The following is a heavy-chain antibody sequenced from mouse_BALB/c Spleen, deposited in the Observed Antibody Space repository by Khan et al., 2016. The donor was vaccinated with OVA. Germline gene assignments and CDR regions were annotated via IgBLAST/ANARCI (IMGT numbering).Heavy chain of an antibody. CDR1: GYSITSGYA. CDR2: ISYSGVT. V-gene: IGHV3-2*02. CDR3: ARGNYFRYYFDY. J-gene: IGHJ2*01. D-gene: IGHD1-1*01. Sequence: EVQLQESGPGLVKPSQSLSLTCTVTGYSITSGYAWNWIRQFPGNKLEWMGYISYSGVTSYTPSLKSRISITRDTSKNQFFLQLNSVTTEDTATYYCARGNYFRYYFDYWGPGTTLTGSS.